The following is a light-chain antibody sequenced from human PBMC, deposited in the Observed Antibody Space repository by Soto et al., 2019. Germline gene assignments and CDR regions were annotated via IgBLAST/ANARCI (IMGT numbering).Light chain of an antibody. CDR1: QSNNSW. Sequence: DIQMTQSPSTLSASVGDRVTINCRASQSNNSWLAWYQQKPGTAPKLLIYKASSLESGVPSRFSGSGSETEFTLTISSLQPDDFASYYCQQYRTNSAFGQGTKVEIK. J-gene: IGKJ1*01. V-gene: IGKV1-5*03. CDR3: QQYRTNSA. CDR2: KAS.